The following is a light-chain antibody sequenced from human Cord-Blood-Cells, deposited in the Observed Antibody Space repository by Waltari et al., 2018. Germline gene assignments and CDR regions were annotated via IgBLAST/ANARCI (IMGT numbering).Light chain of an antibody. J-gene: IGLJ3*02. Sequence: SYELTQPPSVSVSPGQTARITCSGDALPKQYAYWYQQKPGQAPVLVIYKDSERPSGIPERFVGSSSGTAVTLTISGVQAEDEADYYCQSADSSGTYPVFGGGTKLTVL. V-gene: IGLV3-25*03. CDR2: KDS. CDR3: QSADSSGTYPV. CDR1: ALPKQY.